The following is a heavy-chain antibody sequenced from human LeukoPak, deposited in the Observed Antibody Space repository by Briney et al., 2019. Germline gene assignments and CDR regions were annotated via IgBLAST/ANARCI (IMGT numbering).Heavy chain of an antibody. CDR1: GGSISSHY. Sequence: SETLSLTCTVSGGSISSHYWSWIRQPPGKGLEWIGYVYNSGSTNYNPSLTSRVTISVDTSKNQFSLNLSSVTAAGTAVYYCARPRTAISGAYYFYNMVVWGKGTTVTVSS. V-gene: IGHV4-59*08. D-gene: IGHD5-18*01. CDR3: ARPRTAISGAYYFYNMVV. J-gene: IGHJ6*03. CDR2: VYNSGST.